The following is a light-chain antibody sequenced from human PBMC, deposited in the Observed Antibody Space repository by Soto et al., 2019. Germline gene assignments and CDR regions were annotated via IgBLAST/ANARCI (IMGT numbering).Light chain of an antibody. CDR2: DAS. CDR1: QSVSSY. Sequence: EIVLTQSPATLSLSPGERATLSCRASQSVSSYLAWYQQKPGQAPRLLIYDASNRATGIPARFSGSGSGTDFTLTISSLEPEDFAVYYCQQRSNWGEDTFGPGTKVDIK. V-gene: IGKV3-11*01. J-gene: IGKJ3*01. CDR3: QQRSNWGEDT.